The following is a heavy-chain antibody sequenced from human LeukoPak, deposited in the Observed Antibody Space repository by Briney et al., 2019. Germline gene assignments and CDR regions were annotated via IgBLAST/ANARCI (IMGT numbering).Heavy chain of an antibody. V-gene: IGHV3-74*01. CDR2: ITSDGSST. Sequence: PGGSLRLSCAASGFPFSAYWMHWVRQVPGKGLVWVSRITSDGSSTVYADFVKGRFAISRDNAKNTLYLQMDSLRAEDTAVYYCVRGVNCGGKDWGQGTLVTVSS. D-gene: IGHD4-23*01. CDR1: GFPFSAYW. CDR3: VRGVNCGGKD. J-gene: IGHJ4*02.